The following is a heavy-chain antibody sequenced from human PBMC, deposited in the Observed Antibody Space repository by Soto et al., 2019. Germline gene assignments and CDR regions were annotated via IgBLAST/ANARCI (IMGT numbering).Heavy chain of an antibody. CDR3: ANVRTTVILDVFDM. CDR2: ISGSGSRT. Sequence: EVQLLESGGGLVQPGGSLRLSCAASGFVFRSYVLSWVRQAPGKGLEWVSTISGSGSRTFYADSVKGRFTISRDNSKNTVYLQMDSLRAEDTAVYYCANVRTTVILDVFDMWGQGTMVTVSS. D-gene: IGHD4-17*01. J-gene: IGHJ3*02. V-gene: IGHV3-23*01. CDR1: GFVFRSYV.